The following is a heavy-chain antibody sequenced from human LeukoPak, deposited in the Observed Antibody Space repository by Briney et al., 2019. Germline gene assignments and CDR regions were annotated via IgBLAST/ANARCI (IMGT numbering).Heavy chain of an antibody. CDR2: IYTSGST. Sequence: PSETLSLTCTVSGGSISSYYWSWIRQPAGKGLEWIGRIYTSGSTNYNPSLKGRVTMSVDTSKNQFSLKLSSVTAADTAVYYCASFMTTVTTSGIYWGQGTLVTVSS. D-gene: IGHD4-17*01. J-gene: IGHJ4*02. CDR1: GGSISSYY. CDR3: ASFMTTVTTSGIY. V-gene: IGHV4-4*07.